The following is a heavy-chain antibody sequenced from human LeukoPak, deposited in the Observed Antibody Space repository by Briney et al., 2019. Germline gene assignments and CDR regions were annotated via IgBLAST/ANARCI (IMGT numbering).Heavy chain of an antibody. D-gene: IGHD3-10*01. CDR1: GFTFDSYV. V-gene: IGHV3-48*03. Sequence: PGGSLRLSCAASGFTFDSYVMNWVRQAPGKGLEWVSYIRSSGSAIYAADSVKGRFTISRDNAKNSLYLEMNSPRAEDTAVYYCASLKGRAPRGLDIWGQGTMVTVSS. J-gene: IGHJ3*02. CDR3: ASLKGRAPRGLDI. CDR2: IRSSGSAI.